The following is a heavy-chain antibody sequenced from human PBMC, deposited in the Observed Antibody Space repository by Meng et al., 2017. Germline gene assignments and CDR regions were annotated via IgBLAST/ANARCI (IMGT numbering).Heavy chain of an antibody. CDR1: GGTFSSYA. Sequence: QVQLVEAGAEVKKPWSSVKGSGKASGGTFSSYAISWVRQAPGQGLEWMGGIIPIFGTANYAQKFQGRVTITADKSTSTAYMELSSLRSEDTAVYYCASGPPGWFDPWGQGTLVTVSS. V-gene: IGHV1-69*06. D-gene: IGHD7-27*01. CDR2: IIPIFGTA. J-gene: IGHJ5*02. CDR3: ASGPPGWFDP.